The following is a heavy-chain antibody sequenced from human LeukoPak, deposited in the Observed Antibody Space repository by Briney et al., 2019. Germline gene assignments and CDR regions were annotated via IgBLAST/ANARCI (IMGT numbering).Heavy chain of an antibody. D-gene: IGHD5-24*01. CDR3: ARVGREMATITNYFDY. Sequence: SETLSLTCTVSGGSISSGDYYWSWIRQPPGKGLEWIGYIYYSGSTYYNPSLKSRVTISVDTSKNQFSLKLSSVIAADTAVYYCARVGREMATITNYFDYWGQGTLVTVSS. J-gene: IGHJ4*02. CDR1: GGSISSGDYY. CDR2: IYYSGST. V-gene: IGHV4-30-4*01.